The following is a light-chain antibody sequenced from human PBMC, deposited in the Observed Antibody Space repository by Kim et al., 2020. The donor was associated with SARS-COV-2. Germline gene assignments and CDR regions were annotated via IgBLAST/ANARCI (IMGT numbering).Light chain of an antibody. CDR2: AAS. Sequence: LSPGERAHLSCRASQSVTSFLAGYQQKRGQAPRLLMYAASTRAIGIPDRFSGSGSGTDFTLSISRLETEDFAVYYCQQYGSSPNTFGLGTKLEI. CDR3: QQYGSSPNT. CDR1: QSVTSF. J-gene: IGKJ2*01. V-gene: IGKV3-20*01.